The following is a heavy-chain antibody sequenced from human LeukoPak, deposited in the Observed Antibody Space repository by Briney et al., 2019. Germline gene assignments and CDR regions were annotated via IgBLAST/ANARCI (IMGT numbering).Heavy chain of an antibody. CDR3: TTDGGGFDYVWGSYRYFPAY. CDR2: IKSKTDGGTT. Sequence: GGSLRLSRAASGFTFSNAWMSWVRQAPGKGLEWVGRIKSKTDGGTTDYAAPVKGRFTISRDDSKNTLYLQMNSLKTEDTAVYYCTTDGGGFDYVWGSYRYFPAYWGQGTLVTVSS. D-gene: IGHD3-16*02. V-gene: IGHV3-15*01. J-gene: IGHJ4*02. CDR1: GFTFSNAW.